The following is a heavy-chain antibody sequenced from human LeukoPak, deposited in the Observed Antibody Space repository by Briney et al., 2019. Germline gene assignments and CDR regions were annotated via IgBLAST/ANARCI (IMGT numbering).Heavy chain of an antibody. V-gene: IGHV4-39*07. D-gene: IGHD3-10*02. Sequence: SETLSLTCTVSGGSISSSSYYWGWIRQPPGKGLEWIGSIYYSGSTYYNPSLKSRVTISVDTSKNQFSLKLSSVTAADTAVYYCVRENLFGELLYAFDIWGQGTMVTVSS. CDR1: GGSISSSSYY. CDR3: VRENLFGELLYAFDI. J-gene: IGHJ3*02. CDR2: IYYSGST.